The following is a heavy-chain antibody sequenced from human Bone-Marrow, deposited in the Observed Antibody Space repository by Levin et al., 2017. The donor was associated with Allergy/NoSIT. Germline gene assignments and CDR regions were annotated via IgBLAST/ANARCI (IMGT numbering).Heavy chain of an antibody. V-gene: IGHV3-30-3*01. Sequence: GGSLRLSCAASGFTFSNYAMNWVRQAPGKGLEWVAVISYDGSNKYYTDSVKGRFSISRDNSKNTVYLQMRSLRAEDTAVYYCASGGFCTIGVCYNNWFDPWGQGTLVTVSS. CDR2: ISYDGSNK. CDR1: GFTFSNYA. D-gene: IGHD2-8*01. J-gene: IGHJ5*02. CDR3: ASGGFCTIGVCYNNWFDP.